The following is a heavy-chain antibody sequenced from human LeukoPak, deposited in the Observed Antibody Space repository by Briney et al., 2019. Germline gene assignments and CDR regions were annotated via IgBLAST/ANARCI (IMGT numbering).Heavy chain of an antibody. J-gene: IGHJ4*02. CDR1: GYTFASYA. CDR2: VNAGNGNT. Sequence: GASVKVSCKASGYTFASYAMHWVRQAPGQRLEWMGWVNAGNGNTKYSQEFQGRVTITRDTSANTAYMELSSLRSEDMAVYYCAREDYGDYVFDYWGQGTLVTVSS. CDR3: AREDYGDYVFDY. D-gene: IGHD4-17*01. V-gene: IGHV1-3*03.